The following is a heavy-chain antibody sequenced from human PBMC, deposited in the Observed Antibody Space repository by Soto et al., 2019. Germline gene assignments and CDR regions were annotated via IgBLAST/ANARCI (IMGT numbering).Heavy chain of an antibody. CDR2: IFYSGST. J-gene: IGHJ4*02. Sequence: SETLSLTCTVSGGSISNYYWSWIRQPPGRGLEWIGHIFYSGSTNYNPALKSRVTISVDTSKSQFSLKLSSVTADDTAVYYCARGVRYYSSEKPANFDYWGQGALVTVSS. CDR3: ARGVRYYSSEKPANFDY. D-gene: IGHD2-21*01. CDR1: GGSISNYY. V-gene: IGHV4-59*12.